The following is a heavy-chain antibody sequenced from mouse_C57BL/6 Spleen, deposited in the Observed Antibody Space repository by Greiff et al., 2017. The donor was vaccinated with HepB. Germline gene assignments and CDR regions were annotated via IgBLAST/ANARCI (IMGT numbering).Heavy chain of an antibody. CDR3: ARHEDRPPPGVDY. J-gene: IGHJ2*01. Sequence: VQLQQSGAELVKPGASVKLSCKASGYTFTEYTIHWVKQSPGQGLERIGWFYLGSVSIMYNEKLKAKATLTADKSSSTVHMELSSWTSEESAVYFCARHEDRPPPGVDYWGQGTTLTVSP. CDR2: FYLGSVSI. V-gene: IGHV1-62-2*01. CDR1: GYTFTEYT.